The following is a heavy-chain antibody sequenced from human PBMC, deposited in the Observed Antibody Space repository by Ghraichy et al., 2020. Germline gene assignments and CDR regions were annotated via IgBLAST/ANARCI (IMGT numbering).Heavy chain of an antibody. Sequence: GGSLRLSCAASGFTFSNYAMSWVRRAPGKGLEWVSAISGSGGVTKYADSVKGRFTISRDYSKNTLYLQMNDLRAEDTAVYYCAKVAWFPYDAFDIWGQGTMVTVSS. V-gene: IGHV3-23*01. CDR3: AKVAWFPYDAFDI. J-gene: IGHJ3*02. CDR1: GFTFSNYA. D-gene: IGHD3-10*01. CDR2: ISGSGGVT.